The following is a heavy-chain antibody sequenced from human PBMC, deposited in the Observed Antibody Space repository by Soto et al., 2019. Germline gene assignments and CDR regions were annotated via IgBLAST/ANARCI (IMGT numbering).Heavy chain of an antibody. CDR1: GYIFTNYY. J-gene: IGHJ4*02. Sequence: QVQLVQSGAEVKNPGASVKLSCKASGYIFTNYYIHWVRQAPGQGLEWMAIINPSGGSTNYAQKFQGTVTLARDTFTNTVYMELSSLRSEDTAIYYSARDLTSGDYWGQGTLVTVSS. V-gene: IGHV1-46*01. D-gene: IGHD7-27*01. CDR2: INPSGGST. CDR3: ARDLTSGDY.